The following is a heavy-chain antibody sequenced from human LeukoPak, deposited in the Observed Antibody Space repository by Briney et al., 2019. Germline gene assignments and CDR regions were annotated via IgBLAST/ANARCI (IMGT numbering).Heavy chain of an antibody. CDR1: GYTFTSYG. Sequence: ASVKVSCKASGYTFTSYGISWVRQAPGQGLEWMGWISAYNGNTNYAQKLQVRVTMTTDTSTSTAYMELRSLRSDDTAVYYCARGYYGSGRVPIDIWGQGTMVTVSS. CDR3: ARGYYGSGRVPIDI. V-gene: IGHV1-18*04. J-gene: IGHJ3*02. CDR2: ISAYNGNT. D-gene: IGHD3-10*01.